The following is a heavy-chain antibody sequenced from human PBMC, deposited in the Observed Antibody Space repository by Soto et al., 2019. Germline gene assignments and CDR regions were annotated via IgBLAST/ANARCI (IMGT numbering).Heavy chain of an antibody. CDR3: ARTHYMTFVDY. Sequence: SETLSLTCTVSGGSISSSSYYWSWIRQPPGKGLEWIGSFYYSGSTYYNPSLKSRVTISVDTSKNQFSLKLTSVTAADTAVYYCARTHYMTFVDYWGQGTLVTVSS. D-gene: IGHD3-10*01. J-gene: IGHJ4*02. CDR1: GGSISSSSYY. V-gene: IGHV4-39*01. CDR2: FYYSGST.